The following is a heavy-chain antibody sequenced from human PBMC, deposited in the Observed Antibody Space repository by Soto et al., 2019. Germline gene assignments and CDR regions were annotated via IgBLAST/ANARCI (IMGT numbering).Heavy chain of an antibody. CDR2: INHSGST. CDR3: ARPPYEFAVDS. Sequence: QVLLQQWGAGLLKPSETLSLTCAVSGGSLSAYSWTWIRQPPGKGLEWIGEINHSGSTNYNPSLKSRVTISVDTSKNHLSLKLSSVTAADTAVYYCARPPYEFAVDSWGQGTMVTVSS. CDR1: GGSLSAYS. J-gene: IGHJ3*02. D-gene: IGHD5-12*01. V-gene: IGHV4-34*01.